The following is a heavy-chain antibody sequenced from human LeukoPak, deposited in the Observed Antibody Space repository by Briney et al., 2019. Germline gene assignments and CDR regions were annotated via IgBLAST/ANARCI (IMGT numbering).Heavy chain of an antibody. CDR1: GGSFSGYY. CDR2: INHSGST. D-gene: IGHD3-10*01. J-gene: IGHJ4*02. CDR3: ARWKVRGVIICRTRGEPAYFDY. V-gene: IGHV4-34*01. Sequence: SETLSLTCTVYGGSFSGYYWSWIRQPPGKGLEWIGEINHSGSTNYNPSLKSRVTISVDTSKNQFSLKLSSVTAADTAVYYCARWKVRGVIICRTRGEPAYFDYWGQGTLVNGSS.